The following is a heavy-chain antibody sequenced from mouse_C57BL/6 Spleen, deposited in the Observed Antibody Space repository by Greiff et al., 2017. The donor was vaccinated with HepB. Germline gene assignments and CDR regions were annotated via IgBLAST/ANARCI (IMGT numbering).Heavy chain of an antibody. CDR2: IDPENGDT. D-gene: IGHD2-5*01. J-gene: IGHJ3*01. V-gene: IGHV14-4*01. CDR1: GFNIKDDY. CDR3: TRYHSNPFAY. Sequence: EVQLQESGAELVRPGASVKLSCTASGFNIKDDYMHWVKQRPEQGLEWIGWIDPENGDTEYASKFQGKATITADTSSNTAYLQLSSLTSEDTAVYYGTRYHSNPFAYWGQGTLVTVSA.